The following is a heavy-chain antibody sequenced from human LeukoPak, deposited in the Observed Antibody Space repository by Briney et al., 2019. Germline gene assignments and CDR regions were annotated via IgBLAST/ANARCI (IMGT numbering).Heavy chain of an antibody. CDR1: GFTFSTYA. CDR3: AKDIAAAGILGDFVY. D-gene: IGHD6-13*01. V-gene: IGHV3-7*01. J-gene: IGHJ4*02. Sequence: GGSLRLSCTASGFTFSTYAMAWVHQAPGKGLEWVANIKQDGGEKYFLGSVTGRFIISRDNAKNSLYLQMNSLRAEDTAVYYCAKDIAAAGILGDFVYWGQGTPVTVSS. CDR2: IKQDGGEK.